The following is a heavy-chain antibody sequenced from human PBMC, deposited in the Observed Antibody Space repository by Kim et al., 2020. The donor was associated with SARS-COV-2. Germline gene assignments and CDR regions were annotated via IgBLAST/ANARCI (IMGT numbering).Heavy chain of an antibody. CDR1: GFTFKTCD. J-gene: IGHJ4*02. CDR2: IGGNGDST. V-gene: IGHV3-23*01. D-gene: IGHD6-13*01. CDR3: AKGVAAGSDY. Sequence: GGSLRLSCAASGFTFKTCDMSWVRQAPGKGLEWVSSIGGNGDSTYYADSVKGRFTISRDNSENTLYLQMKSLRADDTAVYYCAKGVAAGSDYWGQGTLVTVSS.